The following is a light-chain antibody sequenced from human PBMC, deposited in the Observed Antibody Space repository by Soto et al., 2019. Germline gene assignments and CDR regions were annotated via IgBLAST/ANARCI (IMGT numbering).Light chain of an antibody. CDR1: SSDVGGYNY. J-gene: IGLJ1*01. Sequence: QSVLTQPPSASGSPGQSVTVSCTGTSSDVGGYNYVSWYQQHPGKAPKLMIYEVSTRPSGVPDRFSGSKSGNTASLTVSGLQADDEADYYCSSYAGSNNSYVFGTGTKVTVL. CDR3: SSYAGSNNSYV. V-gene: IGLV2-8*01. CDR2: EVS.